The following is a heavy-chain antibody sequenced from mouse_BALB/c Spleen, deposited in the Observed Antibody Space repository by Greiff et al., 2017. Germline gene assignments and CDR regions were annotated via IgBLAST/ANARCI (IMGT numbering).Heavy chain of an antibody. Sequence: DVKLVESGGGLVQPGGSRKLSCAASGFTFSSFGMHWVRQAPEKGLEWVAYISSGSSTIYYADTVKGRFTISRDNPKNTLFLQMTSLRSEDTAMYYCAREGYGNYEAMDYWGQGTSVTVSS. J-gene: IGHJ4*01. CDR3: AREGYGNYEAMDY. D-gene: IGHD2-10*02. CDR2: ISSGSSTI. V-gene: IGHV5-17*02. CDR1: GFTFSSFG.